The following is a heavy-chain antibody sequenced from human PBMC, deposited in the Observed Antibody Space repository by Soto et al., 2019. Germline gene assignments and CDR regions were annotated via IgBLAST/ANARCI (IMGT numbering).Heavy chain of an antibody. Sequence: QAQLVESGGGVVQPGRSLRLSCAASGFTLNIYALHWVRQAPGKGLEWVAVISFDGTKKYYSDSVKGRFTISRDNLKNTLYLQMNNLSVEDAALYFCAREDDYGYRYINYGLDVWGQGTTVTVSS. CDR2: ISFDGTKK. CDR3: AREDDYGYRYINYGLDV. D-gene: IGHD4-17*01. V-gene: IGHV3-30-3*01. CDR1: GFTLNIYA. J-gene: IGHJ6*02.